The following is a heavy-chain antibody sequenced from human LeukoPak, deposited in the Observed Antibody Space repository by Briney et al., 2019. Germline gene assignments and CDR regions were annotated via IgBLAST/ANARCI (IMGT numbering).Heavy chain of an antibody. CDR3: ARVEV. Sequence: SETLSLTCTVSGYSISSGYYWGWIRQPPGKGLEWIGGISHSGSTEWIGTNYHNGNIYYNPSLKSRVTISVDTSKNQFSLNLTSVTAADTAVYYCARVEVWGQGTLVTVSS. V-gene: IGHV4-38-2*02. J-gene: IGHJ4*02. CDR1: GYSISSGYY. CDR2: NYHNGNI.